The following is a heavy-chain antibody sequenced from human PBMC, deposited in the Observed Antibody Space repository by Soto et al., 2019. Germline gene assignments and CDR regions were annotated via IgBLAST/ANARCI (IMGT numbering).Heavy chain of an antibody. D-gene: IGHD2-2*01. CDR1: GGSVSSGSYY. CDR3: ASPAPRGAFDI. V-gene: IGHV4-61*01. Sequence: QVQLQESGPGLVKPSETLSLTCTVSGGSVSSGSYYWSWIRQPPGKGLEWSGYIYYSGSTNYNPSLKSRVTISVDTSKNQFSLKLSSVTAADTAVYYCASPAPRGAFDIWGQGTMVTVSS. J-gene: IGHJ3*02. CDR2: IYYSGST.